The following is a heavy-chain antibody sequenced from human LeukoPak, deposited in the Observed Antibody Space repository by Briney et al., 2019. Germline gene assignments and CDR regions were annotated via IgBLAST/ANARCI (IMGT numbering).Heavy chain of an antibody. Sequence: GGSLRLSCAASGFTFSSCAMHWIRQAPGKGLEYVSAISSNGGSTYYANSVKGRFTISRDNSKNTLYLQMGSLRAEDMAVYYCAREMGASSSDYYYYYAMDVWGQGTTVTVSS. CDR2: ISSNGGST. J-gene: IGHJ6*02. D-gene: IGHD6-6*01. CDR3: AREMGASSSDYYYYYAMDV. V-gene: IGHV3-64*01. CDR1: GFTFSSCA.